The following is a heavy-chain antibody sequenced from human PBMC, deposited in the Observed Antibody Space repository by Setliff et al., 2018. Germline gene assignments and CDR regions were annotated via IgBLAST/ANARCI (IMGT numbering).Heavy chain of an antibody. CDR3: TRGPDGYTYQGAFDI. CDR1: GGSFSGYY. V-gene: IGHV4-34*01. J-gene: IGHJ3*02. D-gene: IGHD5-12*01. CDR2: INHSGST. Sequence: SETLSLTCAVYGGSFSGYYWSWIRQPPGKGLEWIGEINHSGSTNYNPSLKSGVTISVDTSKNQFSLKLSSVTAADTAVYYCTRGPDGYTYQGAFDIWGQGTMVTVSS.